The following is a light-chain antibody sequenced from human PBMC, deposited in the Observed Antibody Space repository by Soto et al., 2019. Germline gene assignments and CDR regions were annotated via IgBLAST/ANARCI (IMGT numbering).Light chain of an antibody. CDR2: GAS. CDR1: QSVRSN. V-gene: IGKV3D-15*01. CDR3: QHYDNWPPLT. J-gene: IGKJ4*01. Sequence: EVLVTQSPGTLSVSPGERATLSCRASQSVRSNLAWYQQKPGQAPRLLIYGASTRATGIPARFSGSGSGTEFTLTISNLQSEDFGVYYCQHYDNWPPLTFGGGTKVEMK.